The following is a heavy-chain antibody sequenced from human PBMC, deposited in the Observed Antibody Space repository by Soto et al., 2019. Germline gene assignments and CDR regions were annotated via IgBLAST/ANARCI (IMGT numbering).Heavy chain of an antibody. CDR1: GGSIISGY. Sequence: PSETLSLTCTVSGGSIISGYWSWIRQPPGKGLEWIGYISYSGNTNYNPSLKSRVTMSVDTPKNQFSLRLSSVTTADTAVYYCAGLRGYAGSPIDYWGQGTRSPSPQ. J-gene: IGHJ4*02. CDR2: ISYSGNT. V-gene: IGHV4-59*01. CDR3: AGLRGYAGSPIDY. D-gene: IGHD2-15*01.